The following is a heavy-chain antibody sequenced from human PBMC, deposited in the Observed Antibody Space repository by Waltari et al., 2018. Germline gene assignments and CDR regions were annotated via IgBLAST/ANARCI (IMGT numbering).Heavy chain of an antibody. CDR2: INAANTNT. Sequence: QAHLVQSGAEVKKPGASVQVSCKASGYTLRNYAMHWVRQAPGQGLAWMGWINAANTNTRYSKKLEGRFTITRDTSANTVYMELSSLRSEDTAVYFCARERSSGNQDNWFDPWGQGTLVTVSS. V-gene: IGHV1-3*01. CDR3: ARERSSGNQDNWFDP. D-gene: IGHD1-26*01. CDR1: GYTLRNYA. J-gene: IGHJ5*02.